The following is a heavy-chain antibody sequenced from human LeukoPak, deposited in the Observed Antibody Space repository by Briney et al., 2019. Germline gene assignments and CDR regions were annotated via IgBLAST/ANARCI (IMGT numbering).Heavy chain of an antibody. V-gene: IGHV1-8*01. CDR2: MNPNSGNT. CDR1: GYTFTSYD. CDR3: ARGLRYYYGMDV. D-gene: IGHD4-17*01. Sequence: ASVKVSCKASGYTFTSYDINWVRQATGQGLEWMGWMNPNSGNTGYAQEFQGRVTMTRNTSISTAYMELSSLRSEDTAVYYCARGLRYYYGMDVWGQGTTVTVSS. J-gene: IGHJ6*02.